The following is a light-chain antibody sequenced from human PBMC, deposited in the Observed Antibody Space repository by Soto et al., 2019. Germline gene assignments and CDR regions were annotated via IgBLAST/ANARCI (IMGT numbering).Light chain of an antibody. V-gene: IGLV2-14*01. CDR1: SSDVGGYNY. J-gene: IGLJ2*01. Sequence: QSALTQPASVSGSPGQSITISCIGTSSDVGGYNYVSWYQQHPGKAPKLMIYEVSNRPSGVSNRFSGSKSGNTASLTISGLQAEDEADYYCSSYTTSSTLVIFGGGIQLTVL. CDR3: SSYTTSSTLVI. CDR2: EVS.